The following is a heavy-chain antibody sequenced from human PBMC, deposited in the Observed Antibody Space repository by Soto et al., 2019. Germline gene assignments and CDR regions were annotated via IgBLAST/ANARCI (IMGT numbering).Heavy chain of an antibody. D-gene: IGHD6-19*01. CDR3: AKDFDIAVAGFYYFDY. J-gene: IGHJ4*02. V-gene: IGHV3-30*18. Sequence: QVQLVESGGGGVQPGRSLRLSCAASGFTFSSYGMHWVRQAPGKGLEWVAVISYDGSNKYYADSVKGRFTISRDNSKNTLYLQMNSLRAEDTAVYYCAKDFDIAVAGFYYFDYWGQGTLVTVSS. CDR2: ISYDGSNK. CDR1: GFTFSSYG.